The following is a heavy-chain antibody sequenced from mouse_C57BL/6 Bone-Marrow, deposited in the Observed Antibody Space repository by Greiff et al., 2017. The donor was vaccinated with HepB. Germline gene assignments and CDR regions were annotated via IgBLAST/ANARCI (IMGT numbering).Heavy chain of an antibody. CDR1: GYSITSGYY. CDR2: ISYDGSN. D-gene: IGHD1-1*01. V-gene: IGHV3-6*01. Sequence: ESGPGLVKPSQSLSLTCSVTGYSITSGYYWNWIRQFPGNKLEWMGYISYDGSNNYNPSLKNRISITRDTSKNQFFLKLNSVTTEDTATYYCARECTVVATGDYFDYWGQGTTLTVSS. CDR3: ARECTVVATGDYFDY. J-gene: IGHJ2*01.